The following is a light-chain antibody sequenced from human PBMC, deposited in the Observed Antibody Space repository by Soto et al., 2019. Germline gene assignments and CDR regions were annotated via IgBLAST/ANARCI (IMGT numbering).Light chain of an antibody. Sequence: DTVMTQSPDSLAVSLGERATINCKSSQSVLYSSNNKNYLAWYQQKPRQPPKLLINWASTRESGVPDRFSGSGSGTDFTLTISSLQAEDVAVYYCQQYYNTPLTFGGGTKVEIK. CDR1: QSVLYSSNNKNY. CDR2: WAS. CDR3: QQYYNTPLT. V-gene: IGKV4-1*01. J-gene: IGKJ4*01.